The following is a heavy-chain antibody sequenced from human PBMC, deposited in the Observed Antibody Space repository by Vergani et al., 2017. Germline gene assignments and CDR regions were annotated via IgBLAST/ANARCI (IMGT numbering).Heavy chain of an antibody. Sequence: EVQLVESGGGLVKPGGSLRLSCAASGFTFSNAWMSWVRQAPGKGLEWVGRIKSKTDGGTTDYAAPVKGRFTISRDDSKNTLYLQMNSLKTGDTAVYYCGRGAPPRPDYWGQGTLVTVSS. V-gene: IGHV3-15*01. CDR3: GRGAPPRPDY. J-gene: IGHJ4*02. CDR2: IKSKTDGGTT. CDR1: GFTFSNAW.